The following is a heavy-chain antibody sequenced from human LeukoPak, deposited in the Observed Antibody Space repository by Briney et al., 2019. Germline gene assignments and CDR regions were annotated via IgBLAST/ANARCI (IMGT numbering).Heavy chain of an antibody. V-gene: IGHV1-18*01. CDR3: ARVAGSSSWYGYYYGMDV. J-gene: IGHJ6*02. CDR1: GYTFTSYG. Sequence: ASVKVSCKASGYTFTSYGISWVRQAPGQGLEWMGWISAYSGNTNYAQKLQGRVTMTTDTSTSTAYMELRSLRSDDTAVYYCARVAGSSSWYGYYYGMDVWGQGTTVTVSS. CDR2: ISAYSGNT. D-gene: IGHD6-13*01.